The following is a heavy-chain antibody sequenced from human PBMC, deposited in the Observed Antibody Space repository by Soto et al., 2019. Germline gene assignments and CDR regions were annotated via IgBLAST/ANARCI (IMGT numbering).Heavy chain of an antibody. Sequence: VQLVESGGGVVQPGRSLRLSCVASEFTFSNYGMHWVRQGLGKGLEWVAVISYDGSDKYYADSVKGRFTISRDNSKNTLYLQMYSLRAEDTGVYYCAKDVKKEGLDYHLDYWGQGTLVTVSS. J-gene: IGHJ4*02. CDR1: EFTFSNYG. CDR2: ISYDGSDK. D-gene: IGHD4-17*01. V-gene: IGHV3-30*18. CDR3: AKDVKKEGLDYHLDY.